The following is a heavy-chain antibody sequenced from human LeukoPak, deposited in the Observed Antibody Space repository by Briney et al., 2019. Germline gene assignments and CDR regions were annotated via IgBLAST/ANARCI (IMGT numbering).Heavy chain of an antibody. CDR1: GYTFTSYY. Sequence: GASVKVSCKASGYTFTSYYMLWVRQAPGQGLEWMGIINPSGGSTSYAQKFQGRVTMTRDTSTSTVYMELSSLRSEDTAVYYCARVGGGPYCGGDWAYWYFDLWGRGTLVTVSS. CDR3: ARVGGGPYCGGDWAYWYFDL. D-gene: IGHD2-21*02. CDR2: INPSGGST. J-gene: IGHJ2*01. V-gene: IGHV1-46*01.